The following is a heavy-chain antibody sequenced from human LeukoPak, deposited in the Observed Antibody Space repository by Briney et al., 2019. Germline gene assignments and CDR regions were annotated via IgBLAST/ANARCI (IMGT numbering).Heavy chain of an antibody. J-gene: IGHJ4*02. CDR3: ARLVTMVRGVIRRGYYLDY. V-gene: IGHV4-59*08. D-gene: IGHD3-10*01. Sequence: SETLSLTCTVSGGSISSYYWSWTRQPPGKGLEWIGYIYYSGSTNYNPSLKSRVTISVDTSKNQFSLKLSSVTAADTAVYYCARLVTMVRGVIRRGYYLDYWGQGTLVTVSS. CDR2: IYYSGST. CDR1: GGSISSYY.